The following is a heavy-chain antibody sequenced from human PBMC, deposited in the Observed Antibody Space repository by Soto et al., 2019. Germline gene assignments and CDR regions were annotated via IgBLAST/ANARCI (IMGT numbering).Heavy chain of an antibody. J-gene: IGHJ4*02. Sequence: TLSLTCTVSGGSISSYYWSWIRQPPGKGLEWIGYIYYSGSTNYNPSLKSRVTISVDTSKNQFSLKLSSVTAADTAVYYCARCITMVRGVPYYFDYWGQGTRVTVSS. V-gene: IGHV4-59*01. CDR1: GGSISSYY. CDR3: ARCITMVRGVPYYFDY. D-gene: IGHD3-10*01. CDR2: IYYSGST.